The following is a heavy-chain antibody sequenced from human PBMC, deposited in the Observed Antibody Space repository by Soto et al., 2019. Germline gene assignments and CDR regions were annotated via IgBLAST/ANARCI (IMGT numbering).Heavy chain of an antibody. V-gene: IGHV3-9*01. D-gene: IGHD2-15*01. CDR1: GFTFDDYA. Sequence: GGSLRLSCAASGFTFDDYAMHWVRQAPGKGLEWVSGISWNSGSIGYADSVKGRFTISRDNAKNSLYLQMNSLRAEDTAMYYCVRDGRSPDIDFDSWGQGTLVTVSS. CDR2: ISWNSGSI. J-gene: IGHJ4*02. CDR3: VRDGRSPDIDFDS.